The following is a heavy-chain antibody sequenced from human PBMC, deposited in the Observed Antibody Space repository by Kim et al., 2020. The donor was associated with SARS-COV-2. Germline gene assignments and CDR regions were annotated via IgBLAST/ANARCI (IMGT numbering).Heavy chain of an antibody. CDR1: GGSISSGGYY. J-gene: IGHJ4*02. Sequence: SETLSLTCTVSGGSISSGGYYWSWIRQHPGKGLEWIGYIYYSGSTYYNPSLKSRVTISVDTSKNQFSLKLSSVTAADTAVYYCAEGIGAAAGLYFDYWGQGTLVTVSS. CDR2: IYYSGST. D-gene: IGHD6-13*01. CDR3: AEGIGAAAGLYFDY. V-gene: IGHV4-31*03.